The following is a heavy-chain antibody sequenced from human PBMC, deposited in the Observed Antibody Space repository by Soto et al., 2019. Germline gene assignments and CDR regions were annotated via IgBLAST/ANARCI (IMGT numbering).Heavy chain of an antibody. CDR1: GYSFTSYW. CDR2: IYPGDSDT. J-gene: IGHJ4*02. D-gene: IGHD7-27*01. V-gene: IGHV5-51*01. CDR3: ARPANWGSPSFYYFDY. Sequence: GESLKISCKGSGYSFTSYWIGWVRQMPGKGLEWMGIIYPGDSDTRYSPSFQGQVTISADKSISTAYLQWSSLKASDTAMYYCARPANWGSPSFYYFDYWGQGTLVTVSS.